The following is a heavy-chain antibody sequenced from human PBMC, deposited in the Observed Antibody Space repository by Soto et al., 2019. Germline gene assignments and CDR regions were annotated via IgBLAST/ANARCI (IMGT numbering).Heavy chain of an antibody. CDR2: ISGSGGST. J-gene: IGHJ4*02. V-gene: IGHV3-23*01. CDR3: AKVAKGVPNDYSDYAYFDY. Sequence: EVQLLESGGGLVQPGGSLRLSCAASGFTFSSYAMSWVRQAPGKGLEWVSGISGSGGSTYYADSVKGRFTISRDNSKNTLYLQMNSLRAEDTAVYYCAKVAKGVPNDYSDYAYFDYWGQGTLVTVSS. D-gene: IGHD4-17*01. CDR1: GFTFSSYA.